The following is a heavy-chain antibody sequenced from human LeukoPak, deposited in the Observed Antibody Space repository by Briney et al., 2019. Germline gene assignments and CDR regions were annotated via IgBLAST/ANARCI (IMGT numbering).Heavy chain of an antibody. Sequence: GGSLRLSCAASGFTFSSYWMSWVRQAPGKGLEWVANIKQDGSEKYYVDSVKGRFTISRDNAKNSLYLQMISLGAEDTAVYFCARGSGVTMIVDSFDYWSQGTLVTVSS. CDR3: ARGSGVTMIVDSFDY. CDR2: IKQDGSEK. D-gene: IGHD3-22*01. CDR1: GFTFSSYW. J-gene: IGHJ4*02. V-gene: IGHV3-7*01.